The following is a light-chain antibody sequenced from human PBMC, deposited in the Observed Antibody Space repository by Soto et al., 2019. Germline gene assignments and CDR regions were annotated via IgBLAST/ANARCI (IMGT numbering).Light chain of an antibody. J-gene: IGLJ2*01. CDR1: RTNIVNNF. CDR3: GTWDSSLNAVV. CDR2: GTN. Sequence: QSVLTQPPSVSAAPGQRVTISCSGSRTNIVNNFVSWYQQLPGTAPKLLIFGTNERPSGIPDRLSGSKSGTSATLGITGLQTGDGADYYCGTWDSSLNAVVLGGGTKLTVL. V-gene: IGLV1-51*02.